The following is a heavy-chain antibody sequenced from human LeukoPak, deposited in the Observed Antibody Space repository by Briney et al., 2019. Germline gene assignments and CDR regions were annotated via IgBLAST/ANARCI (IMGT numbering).Heavy chain of an antibody. CDR3: ARDQYYYDSSGYRFDY. CDR1: GGTFSSYA. J-gene: IGHJ4*02. Sequence: SVKVSCKASGGTFSSYAISWVRQAPGQGLEWMGRIIPIFGTANYAQKFQGRVTITTDESTSTAYMEPSSLRSEDTAVYYCARDQYYYDSSGYRFDYWGQGTLVTVSS. V-gene: IGHV1-69*05. D-gene: IGHD3-22*01. CDR2: IIPIFGTA.